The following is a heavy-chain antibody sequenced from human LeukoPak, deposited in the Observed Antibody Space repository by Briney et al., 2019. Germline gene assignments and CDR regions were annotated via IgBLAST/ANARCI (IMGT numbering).Heavy chain of an antibody. CDR2: INWNTGSI. CDR3: AKGYCISTKWFSDY. D-gene: IGHD2-2*01. V-gene: IGHV3-9*01. Sequence: GGSLRLSCAASGFTFDDYYLNWGRQAPGKSLEWGSGINWNTGSIDSADSVKGRFTISRENAVTSLYLQMNSLRAEDTALYYCAKGYCISTKWFSDYWGQGTLVTVSS. J-gene: IGHJ4*02. CDR1: GFTFDDYY.